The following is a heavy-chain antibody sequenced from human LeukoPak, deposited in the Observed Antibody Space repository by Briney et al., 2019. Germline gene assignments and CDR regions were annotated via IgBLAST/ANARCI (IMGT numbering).Heavy chain of an antibody. J-gene: IGHJ6*03. V-gene: IGHV4-61*02. Sequence: SQTLSLTCTVSGGSISSDNYYWSWIRQPAGKGLEWNGRIYTSGSTKYNPSLKSRVTMSVDTSKNQFSLKLSSVTAADTAVYYCARVQRRYDSSGYYYDHYYYYYMDVWGKGATVTVSS. CDR2: IYTSGST. CDR1: GGSISSDNYY. CDR3: ARVQRRYDSSGYYYDHYYYYYMDV. D-gene: IGHD3-22*01.